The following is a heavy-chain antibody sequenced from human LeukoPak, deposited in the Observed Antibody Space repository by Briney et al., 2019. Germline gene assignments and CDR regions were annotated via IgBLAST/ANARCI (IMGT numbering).Heavy chain of an antibody. V-gene: IGHV4-30-2*01. J-gene: IGHJ3*02. CDR1: GGTVSRAGYS. CDR3: AKFTVTTSGYTFDI. D-gene: IGHD4-17*01. Sequence: SETLSLTCAVSGGTVSRAGYSWSWIRQPPGRGLECIGYFFHTGNTYYNPPLESRVTISLDRSRNQFSLKLSSVTAADTAVYYCAKFTVTTSGYTFDIWGQGTMVTVSS. CDR2: FFHTGNT.